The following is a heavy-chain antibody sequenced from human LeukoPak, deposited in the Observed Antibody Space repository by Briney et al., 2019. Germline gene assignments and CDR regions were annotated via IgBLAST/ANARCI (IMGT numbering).Heavy chain of an antibody. CDR3: VRRYYEYNVYDRHFDF. J-gene: IGHJ4*02. CDR1: GFTFSSYA. D-gene: IGHD5/OR15-5a*01. V-gene: IGHV3-74*03. CDR2: ISDDGSIT. Sequence: GGSLTLSCAASGFTFSSYAMSWVREAPARGLEWVSRISDDGSITTYADSVQGRFTISRDNAKSTVFLQMNSLRVEDTAVYFCVRRYYEYNVYDRHFDFRGLGTLVAVSS.